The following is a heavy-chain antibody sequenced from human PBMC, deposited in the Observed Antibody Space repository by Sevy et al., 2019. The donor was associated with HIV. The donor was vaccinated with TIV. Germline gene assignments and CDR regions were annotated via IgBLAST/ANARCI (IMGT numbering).Heavy chain of an antibody. CDR2: ISSSSSYI. Sequence: GGALRLSCAASGFTFSSYSMNWVREAPGKGLEWVSSISSSSSYIYYADSVKGRFTISRDNAKNSLYLQMNSLRAEDTAVYYCARDGGSLFDYWGQGTLVTVSS. CDR1: GFTFSSYS. V-gene: IGHV3-21*01. CDR3: ARDGGSLFDY. D-gene: IGHD1-26*01. J-gene: IGHJ4*02.